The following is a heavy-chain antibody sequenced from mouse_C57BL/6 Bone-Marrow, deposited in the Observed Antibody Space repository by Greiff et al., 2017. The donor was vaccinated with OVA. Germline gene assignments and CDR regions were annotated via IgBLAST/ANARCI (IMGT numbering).Heavy chain of an antibody. J-gene: IGHJ3*01. CDR2: IYPSDSET. D-gene: IGHD1-1*01. CDR1: GYTFTSYW. V-gene: IGHV1-61*01. Sequence: VQLQQPGAELVRPGSSVKLSCKASGYTFTSYWMDWVKQRPGQGLEWIGNIYPSDSETHYNQKFKDKATLTVDKSSSTAYMQLSSLTSEDSAVYYCARSYYGSSPCAYWGQGTLVTVSA. CDR3: ARSYYGSSPCAY.